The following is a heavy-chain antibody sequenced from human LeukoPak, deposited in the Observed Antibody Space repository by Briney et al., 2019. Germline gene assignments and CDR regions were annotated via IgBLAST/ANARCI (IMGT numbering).Heavy chain of an antibody. V-gene: IGHV4-59*01. D-gene: IGHD2-2*01. Sequence: SGTLSLTCTVSGGSISSYYWSWIRQPPGKGLEWIGYIYYSGSTNYNPSLKSRVTISVDTSKNQFSLKLSSVTAADTAVYYCARADIVVVPAAPRYYYYYYMDVWGKGTTVTVSS. CDR3: ARADIVVVPAAPRYYYYYYMDV. CDR2: IYYSGST. CDR1: GGSISSYY. J-gene: IGHJ6*03.